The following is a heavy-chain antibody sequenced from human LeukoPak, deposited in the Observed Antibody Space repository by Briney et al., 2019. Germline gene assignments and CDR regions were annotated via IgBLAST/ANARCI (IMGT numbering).Heavy chain of an antibody. J-gene: IGHJ6*03. CDR2: IKEDGSEK. D-gene: IGHD3-10*01. CDR1: GFMFSSYW. V-gene: IGHV3-7*01. CDR3: ARDHRYYGSGPYYYMDV. Sequence: GGSLRLSCAASGFMFSSYWMSWVRQAPGKGLEWVADIKEDGSEKSYVDSVKGRFTISRDNAKNSLYLQMNSLRAEDTAVYYCARDHRYYGSGPYYYMDVWGKGTTVTVSS.